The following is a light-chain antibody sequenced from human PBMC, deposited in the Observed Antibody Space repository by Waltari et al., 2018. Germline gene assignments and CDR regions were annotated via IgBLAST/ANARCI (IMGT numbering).Light chain of an antibody. V-gene: IGLV2-23*02. J-gene: IGLJ1*01. CDR2: EVS. Sequence: QSALTQPASASGSPGQSITISCTGSHSNIGTYRLVSWFQHRPGKAPNLIIYEVSQRPSGVSVRFSGSKSGNTASLTISGLQAEDEADYYCCSYAGSVPYVFGTGTTVTVL. CDR3: CSYAGSVPYV. CDR1: HSNIGTYRL.